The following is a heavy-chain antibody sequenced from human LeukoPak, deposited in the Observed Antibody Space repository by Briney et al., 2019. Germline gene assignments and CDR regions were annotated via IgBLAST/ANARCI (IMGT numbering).Heavy chain of an antibody. CDR3: ARGGFYDYYDSSGYYGY. Sequence: GGSLRLSCAASGFTFSSYAMHWVRQAPGKGLEYVSAISSNGGSTYYANSVKGRFTISRDNSKNTLYLQMGSLGAEDMAVYYCARGGFYDYYDSSGYYGYWGQGTLVTVSS. V-gene: IGHV3-64*01. CDR2: ISSNGGST. J-gene: IGHJ4*02. CDR1: GFTFSSYA. D-gene: IGHD3-22*01.